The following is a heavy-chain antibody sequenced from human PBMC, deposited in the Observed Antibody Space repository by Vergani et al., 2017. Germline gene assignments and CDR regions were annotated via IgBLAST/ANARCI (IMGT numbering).Heavy chain of an antibody. CDR2: INWNSKGI. CDR3: VKEKIDLGSYFFDS. D-gene: IGHD2/OR15-2a*01. CDR1: GFTFDDYA. Sequence: EVQLVESGGGLVQPGRSLRLSCAASGFTFDDYAMHWVRQAPGKGLEWVSGINWNSKGIGYADSVKGRFTISRDNAKNSLYLQMNSLRGEDTALYYCVKEKIDLGSYFFDSWGHGILVTVSS. J-gene: IGHJ4*01. V-gene: IGHV3-9*01.